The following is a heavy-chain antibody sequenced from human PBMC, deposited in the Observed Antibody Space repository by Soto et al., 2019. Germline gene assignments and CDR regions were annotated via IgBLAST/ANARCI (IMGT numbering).Heavy chain of an antibody. V-gene: IGHV3-53*01. J-gene: IGHJ4*02. CDR3: AREQNRYYDTTGYYMGLFDS. Sequence: GSLRLSCAASGSPVSSNYISWVRQAPGKGLEWVSLIYTGGGSFFADSVKGRFTISRDNSKNTVYLQMNSLRVDDTAVYYCAREQNRYYDTTGYYMGLFDSWGQGTRVTVSS. CDR1: GSPVSSNY. D-gene: IGHD3-22*01. CDR2: IYTGGGS.